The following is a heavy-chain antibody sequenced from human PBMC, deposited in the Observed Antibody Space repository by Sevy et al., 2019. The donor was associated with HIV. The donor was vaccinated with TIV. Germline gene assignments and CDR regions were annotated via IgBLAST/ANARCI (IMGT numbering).Heavy chain of an antibody. CDR1: GFTFSSYD. CDR3: ARGGREGSYDSSGYSSPEYYFDY. D-gene: IGHD3-22*01. V-gene: IGHV3-13*01. Sequence: GGSLRLSCAASGFTFSSYDMHWVRQATGKGLEWVSAIGTAGDTYYPGSVKGRFTISRENAKNSLYLQMNGLGAGDTALYYCARGGREGSYDSSGYSSPEYYFDYWGQGTLVTVSS. J-gene: IGHJ4*02. CDR2: IGTAGDT.